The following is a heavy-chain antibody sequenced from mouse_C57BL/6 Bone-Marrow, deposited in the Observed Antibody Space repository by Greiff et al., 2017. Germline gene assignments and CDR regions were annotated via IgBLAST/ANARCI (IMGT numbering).Heavy chain of an antibody. CDR1: GYAFSSSW. V-gene: IGHV1-82*01. J-gene: IGHJ1*03. CDR3: ARSTTTVVAPLWYFDV. D-gene: IGHD1-1*01. Sequence: VQRVESGPELVKPGASVKISCKASGYAFSSSWMNWVKQRPGKGLEWIGRIYPGDGDTNYNGKFKGKATLTADKSSSTAYMQLSSLTSEDSAVYFCARSTTTVVAPLWYFDVWGTGTTVTVSS. CDR2: IYPGDGDT.